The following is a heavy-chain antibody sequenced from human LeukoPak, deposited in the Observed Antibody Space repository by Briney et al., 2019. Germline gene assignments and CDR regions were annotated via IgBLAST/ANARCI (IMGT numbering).Heavy chain of an antibody. CDR1: GSTFNKNA. CDR3: AKGGPYSRGYPYDS. D-gene: IGHD3-16*01. V-gene: IGHV3-23*01. Sequence: GGSLRLSCVASGSTFNKNAMTWVRQAPGKGLEWVSGISAGGTTTYYVDAVRGRFTISRDNSNNTLYLQMNNLRVEDTAVYYCAKGGPYSRGYPYDSWGQGTLVTVSS. J-gene: IGHJ4*02. CDR2: ISAGGTTT.